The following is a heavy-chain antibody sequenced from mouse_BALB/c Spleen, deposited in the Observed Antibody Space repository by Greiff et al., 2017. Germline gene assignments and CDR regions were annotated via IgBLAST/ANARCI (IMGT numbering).Heavy chain of an antibody. D-gene: IGHD2-4*01. V-gene: IGHV6-6*02. CDR2: IRLKSNNYAT. CDR1: GFTFSNYW. Sequence: EVMLVESGGGLVQPGGSMKLSCVASGFTFSNYWMNWVRQSPEKGLEWVAEIRLKSNNYATHYAESVKGRFTISRDDSKSSVYLQMNNLRAEDTGIYYCTRDYADYWGQGTTLTVSS. CDR3: TRDYADY. J-gene: IGHJ2*01.